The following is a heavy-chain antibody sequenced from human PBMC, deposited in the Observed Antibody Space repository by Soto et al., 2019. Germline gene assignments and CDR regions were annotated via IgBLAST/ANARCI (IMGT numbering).Heavy chain of an antibody. J-gene: IGHJ5*02. Sequence: SETLSLTCAVYGGSFSGYYWSWIRQPPGKGLEWIGEINHSGSTNYNPSLKSRVTISVDTSKNQFSLKLSSVTAADTAVYYGARGRYSSSRRWFDPWGQGTLVTVSS. CDR3: ARGRYSSSRRWFDP. CDR2: INHSGST. V-gene: IGHV4-34*01. CDR1: GGSFSGYY. D-gene: IGHD6-13*01.